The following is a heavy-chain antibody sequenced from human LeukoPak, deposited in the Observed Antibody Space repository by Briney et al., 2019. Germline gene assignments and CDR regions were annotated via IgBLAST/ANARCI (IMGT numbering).Heavy chain of an antibody. Sequence: ASVKVSCKVSGKTLSDLSIHWLRQPPGKGLEWLGGSDPEDGERIYAQMFQGRVTMTEDTSIDTAYMELSSLRSEDTAVYYCARDLSLRAAAKGYWGQGTLVTVSS. CDR1: GKTLSDLS. J-gene: IGHJ4*02. D-gene: IGHD6-13*01. V-gene: IGHV1-24*01. CDR2: SDPEDGER. CDR3: ARDLSLRAAAKGY.